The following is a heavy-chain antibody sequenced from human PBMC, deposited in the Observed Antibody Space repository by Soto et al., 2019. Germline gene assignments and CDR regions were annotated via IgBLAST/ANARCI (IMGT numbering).Heavy chain of an antibody. CDR2: INSDGSRT. J-gene: IGHJ6*03. V-gene: IGHV3-74*01. CDR1: GFTFSSYW. Sequence: DVQLEESGGGLVQPGGSLRLSCAASGFTFSSYWLHWVRQAPGKGLVWVSRINSDGSRTNYADSVKGRFTISRDNAKNTVYLQINNLSAEDTAMYHCARIGTGKYYMDVWGKGTTVTVSS. D-gene: IGHD1-1*01. CDR3: ARIGTGKYYMDV.